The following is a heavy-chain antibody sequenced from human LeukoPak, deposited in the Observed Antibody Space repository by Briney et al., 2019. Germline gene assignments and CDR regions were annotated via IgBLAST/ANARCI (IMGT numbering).Heavy chain of an antibody. J-gene: IGHJ4*02. CDR3: ARVDSSNFYYFDY. V-gene: IGHV4-4*07. CDR1: GGSISSYY. Sequence: SETLSLTCTVSGGSISSYYWSWIRQPAGKRLEWIGRIYSSGGTNYNPSLKSRVTMSVDTSKNHFSLKLSSVTAADTAVYFCARVDSSNFYYFDYWGQGTLVTVSS. CDR2: IYSSGGT. D-gene: IGHD3-22*01.